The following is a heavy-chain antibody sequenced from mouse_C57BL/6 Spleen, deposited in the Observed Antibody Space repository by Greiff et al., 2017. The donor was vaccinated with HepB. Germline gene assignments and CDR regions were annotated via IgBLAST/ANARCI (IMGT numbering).Heavy chain of an antibody. J-gene: IGHJ2*01. CDR1: GYAFSSSW. Sequence: QVQLQQSGPELVKPGASVKISCKASGYAFSSSWMNWVKQRPGKGLEWIGRIYPGDGDTNYNGKFKGKATLTADKSSSTAYMQLSSLTSEDSAVYFCARSGDYDYWGHGTTLTVSS. CDR3: ARSGDYDY. D-gene: IGHD2-4*01. CDR2: IYPGDGDT. V-gene: IGHV1-82*01.